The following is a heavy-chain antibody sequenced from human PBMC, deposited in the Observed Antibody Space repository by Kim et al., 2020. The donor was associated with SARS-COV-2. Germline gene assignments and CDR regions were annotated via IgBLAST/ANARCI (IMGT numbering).Heavy chain of an antibody. J-gene: IGHJ6*02. D-gene: IGHD2-2*01. CDR2: VSSSGGTT. V-gene: IGHV3-23*01. CDR3: AKEGAPAAKYGMDG. CDR1: GLTFSSYA. Sequence: GGSLRLSCAASGLTFSSYAVSWVRQAPGKGLEWVSAVSSSGGTTYYADSVKGRFIISRDNSENTVYLQMNGLRAEDTAVYYCAKEGAPAAKYGMDGGGQG.